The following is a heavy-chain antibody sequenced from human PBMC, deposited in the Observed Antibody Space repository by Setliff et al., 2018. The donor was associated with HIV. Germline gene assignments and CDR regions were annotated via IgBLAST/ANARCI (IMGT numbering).Heavy chain of an antibody. D-gene: IGHD3-22*01. Sequence: KPSETLSLTCAVYGGSFSDYYWSWIRQPPGKGLEWIGEINHSGSTNYDPSLKRRVTIFVDTSKNQFSLKVRSVTAADTAVYYCATRAIVVIPDYWGQGTLVTVSS. V-gene: IGHV4-34*01. CDR2: INHSGST. J-gene: IGHJ4*02. CDR3: ATRAIVVIPDY. CDR1: GGSFSDYY.